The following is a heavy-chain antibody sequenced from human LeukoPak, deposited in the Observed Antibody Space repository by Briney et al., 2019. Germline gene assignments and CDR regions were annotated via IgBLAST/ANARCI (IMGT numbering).Heavy chain of an antibody. CDR2: IYYSGST. D-gene: IGHD2-15*01. CDR1: GGSISSYY. J-gene: IGHJ5*02. V-gene: IGHV4-59*01. Sequence: ETLSLTCTVSGGSISSYYWSWIRQPPGKGLEWIGYIYYSGSTNYNPSLKSRVTISVDTSKNQFSLKLSSVTAADTAVYYCARASGYCSGGSCYSYWFDPWGQGTLVTVSS. CDR3: ARASGYCSGGSCYSYWFDP.